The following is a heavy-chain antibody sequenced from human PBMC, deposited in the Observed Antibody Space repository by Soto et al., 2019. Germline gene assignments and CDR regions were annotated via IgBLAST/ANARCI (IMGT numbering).Heavy chain of an antibody. V-gene: IGHV3-49*04. CDR3: SRDGDYYGLDV. CDR1: GFTSDDYDYG. D-gene: IGHD3-3*01. J-gene: IGHJ6*02. CDR2: IAGKTYGGTT. Sequence: GGSLRLSCSFSGFTSDDYDYGVTWVRQAPGKGLEWLGLIAGKTYGGTTQYAASVKGRFTMSRDDSKDVACLQMRDLGIDDTAIYFCSRDGDYYGLDVWGQGTTVTVSS.